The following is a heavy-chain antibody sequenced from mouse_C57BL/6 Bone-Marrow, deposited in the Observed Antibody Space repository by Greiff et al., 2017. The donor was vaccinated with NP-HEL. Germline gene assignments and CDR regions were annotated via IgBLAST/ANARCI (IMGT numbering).Heavy chain of an antibody. V-gene: IGHV14-1*01. CDR2: IDPEDGDT. CDR1: GFNIKDYY. J-gene: IGHJ1*03. CDR3: TPIFYYDYLWYFDV. D-gene: IGHD2-4*01. Sequence: DVHLVESGAELVRPGASVKLSCTASGFNIKDYYMHWVKQRPEQGLEWIGRIDPEDGDTEYAPKFQGKATMTADTSSNTAYLQLSSLTSEDTAVYYCTPIFYYDYLWYFDVWGTGTTVTVSS.